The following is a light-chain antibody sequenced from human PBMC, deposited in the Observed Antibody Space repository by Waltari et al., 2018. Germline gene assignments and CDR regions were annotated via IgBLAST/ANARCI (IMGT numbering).Light chain of an antibody. J-gene: IGKJ5*01. V-gene: IGKV1-13*02. CDR2: DAS. CDR3: QQYKIYPST. Sequence: AIQFTQSPSSLSASIGDRVSITCRASQDIGNSLAWYQQRPGRPPTLVIYDASSLETGVPSRFSGSGSGTLLTLTISSLQPADFATYFCQQYKIYPSTFGQGSRLEI. CDR1: QDIGNS.